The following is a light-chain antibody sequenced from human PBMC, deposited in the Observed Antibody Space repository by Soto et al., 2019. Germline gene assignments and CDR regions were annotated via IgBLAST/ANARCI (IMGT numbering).Light chain of an antibody. CDR2: DVS. J-gene: IGLJ1*01. Sequence: QSVRTQPRSVSGSPGQSVTISCTGTSSDVGGYNYVSWYQQHPGKAPKLMIYDVSKRPSGVPDRFSGSKSGNTASLTISGLQAEDEADYYYCSYAGSYTYVFGTGTKVTVL. V-gene: IGLV2-11*01. CDR1: SSDVGGYNY. CDR3: CSYAGSYTYV.